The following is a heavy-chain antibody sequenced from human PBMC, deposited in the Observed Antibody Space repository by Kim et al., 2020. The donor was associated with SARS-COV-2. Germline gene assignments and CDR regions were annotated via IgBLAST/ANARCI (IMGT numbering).Heavy chain of an antibody. V-gene: IGHV4-39*07. CDR2: IYYSGST. CDR3: ARDRDGYNYNFDH. Sequence: SETLSLTCNVSGDSISSSFYWAWIRQSPGQGLEWIGSIYYSGSTYYNPSLKSRVTISIDTSNNHFSLKVSSVTAADTAVYYCARDRDGYNYNFDHWCQGT. D-gene: IGHD5-12*01. CDR1: GDSISSSFY. J-gene: IGHJ4*02.